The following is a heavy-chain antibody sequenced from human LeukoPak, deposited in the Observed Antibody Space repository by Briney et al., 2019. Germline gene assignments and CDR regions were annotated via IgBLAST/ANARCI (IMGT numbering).Heavy chain of an antibody. CDR2: INSDGSGI. V-gene: IGHV3-74*01. Sequence: PGGSLRLSCAASGFTFSSYWMHWVRQAPGKGLVWVSRINSDGSGIAYAGSVKGRFTISRDNAKNTLYLQMNSLRAEDTAVYYCARDQLYCSGGYCYFDYWGQGTLSPSPQ. D-gene: IGHD2-15*01. J-gene: IGHJ4*03. CDR1: GFTFSSYW. CDR3: ARDQLYCSGGYCYFDY.